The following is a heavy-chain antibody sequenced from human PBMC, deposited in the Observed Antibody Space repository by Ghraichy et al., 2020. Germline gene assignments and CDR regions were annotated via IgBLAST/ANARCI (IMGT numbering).Heavy chain of an antibody. Sequence: SETLSLTCAVYGGSFSGYYWSWIRQPPGKGLEWIGEINHSGSTNYNPSLKSRVTISVDTSKNQFSLKLSSVTAADTAVYYCARTYHRVNYCSGGSCYSSTTGRRKINWFDPWGQGTLVTVSS. CDR1: GGSFSGYY. D-gene: IGHD2-15*01. J-gene: IGHJ5*02. V-gene: IGHV4-34*01. CDR2: INHSGST. CDR3: ARTYHRVNYCSGGSCYSSTTGRRKINWFDP.